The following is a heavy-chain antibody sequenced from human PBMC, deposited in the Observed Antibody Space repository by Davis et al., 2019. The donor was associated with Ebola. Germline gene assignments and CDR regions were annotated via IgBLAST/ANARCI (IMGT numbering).Heavy chain of an antibody. Sequence: GGSLRLSCAASGFTFSSYEMNWVRQAPGKGLEWVSYISSSGSTIYYADSVKGRFTISRDNATNSLYLQMNSLRAEDTAVYYCARALGYSSSSYLYYYYYGMDVWGQGTTVTVSS. CDR3: ARALGYSSSSYLYYYYYGMDV. V-gene: IGHV3-48*03. CDR2: ISSSGSTI. J-gene: IGHJ6*02. D-gene: IGHD6-6*01. CDR1: GFTFSSYE.